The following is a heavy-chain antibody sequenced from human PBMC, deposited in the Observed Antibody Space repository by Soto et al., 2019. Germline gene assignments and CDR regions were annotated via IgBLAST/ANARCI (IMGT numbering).Heavy chain of an antibody. J-gene: IGHJ1*01. D-gene: IGHD6-19*01. CDR1: GFTFSSYA. CDR2: ISYDGSDK. V-gene: IGHV3-30*18. Sequence: GGSLRLSCAASGFTFSSYAMHWVRQAPGKGLEWVAVISYDGSDKYYADSVKGRFTISRDNSKNTLHLQMNSLRAEDTAVYYCAKVDYSSGWYGYFQHWGQGTLVTVSS. CDR3: AKVDYSSGWYGYFQH.